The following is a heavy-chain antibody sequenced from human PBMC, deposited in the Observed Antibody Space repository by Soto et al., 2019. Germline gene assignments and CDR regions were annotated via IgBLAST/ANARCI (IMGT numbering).Heavy chain of an antibody. CDR3: ARHGRGNDVVKYYYYGMDV. J-gene: IGHJ6*02. V-gene: IGHV4-39*01. Sequence: QLQLQESGPGLVKPSETLSLTCTVSGDSISSSGYYWGWIRQPPGKGLEWIGSIHYGRSAYYNPALMSRVTVSVDTPDNRLSLKLSSATAADTAMYYCARHGRGNDVVKYYYYGMDVWGQGTTVTVSS. D-gene: IGHD2-15*01. CDR2: IHYGRSA. CDR1: GDSISSSGYY.